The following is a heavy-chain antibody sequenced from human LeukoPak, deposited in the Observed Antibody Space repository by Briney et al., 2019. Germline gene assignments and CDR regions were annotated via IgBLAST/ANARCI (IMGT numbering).Heavy chain of an antibody. V-gene: IGHV5-51*01. D-gene: IGHD1-26*01. CDR1: GYSFANYW. J-gene: IGHJ4*02. Sequence: GESLKISCKGFGYSFANYWIVWVRQMPGKGLERMGIIYPGDSDTRYSPSFQGQVTISADKSINAAYLQWSGLKASDTAIYYCARHRIEGATDSHFDSWGQGTLVTVSS. CDR3: ARHRIEGATDSHFDS. CDR2: IYPGDSDT.